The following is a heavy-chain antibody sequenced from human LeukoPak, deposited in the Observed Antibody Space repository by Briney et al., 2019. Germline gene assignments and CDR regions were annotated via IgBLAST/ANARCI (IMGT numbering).Heavy chain of an antibody. Sequence: GGSLRLSCAASGFSFSSYWMHWVRQAPGKGLVWVARISPDGSSALSADSVRGRFTISRDNADNTLYLQMNSLRAEDTAVYYCARDLKQLAHYFDFWGQGTLVTVSS. CDR3: ARDLKQLAHYFDF. J-gene: IGHJ4*02. CDR2: ISPDGSSA. CDR1: GFSFSSYW. D-gene: IGHD6-6*01. V-gene: IGHV3-74*03.